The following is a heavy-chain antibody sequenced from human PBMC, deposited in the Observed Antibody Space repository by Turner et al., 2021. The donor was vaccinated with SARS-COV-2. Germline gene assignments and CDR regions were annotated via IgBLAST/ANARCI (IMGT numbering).Heavy chain of an antibody. CDR1: GFTFSSYS. Sequence: EVQVVESGGGLVKPGGSLRLSCAASGFTFSSYSMNWVRQAAGKVVEWVSSSSSSSSYIYYADSVKGRFTISRDNAKNSLYLQMNSLRAEDTAVYYCARDPGYSGYDYWQNTEFFDYWGQGTLVTVSS. V-gene: IGHV3-21*01. D-gene: IGHD5-12*01. J-gene: IGHJ4*02. CDR2: SSSSSSYI. CDR3: ARDPGYSGYDYWQNTEFFDY.